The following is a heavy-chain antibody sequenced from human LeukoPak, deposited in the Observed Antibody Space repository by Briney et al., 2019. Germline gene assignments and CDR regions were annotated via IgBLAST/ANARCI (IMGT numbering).Heavy chain of an antibody. CDR3: ARARYCSGGSCYAEY. D-gene: IGHD2-15*01. CDR1: GYSFTTYW. CDR2: IYPGDSDT. V-gene: IGHV5-51*01. Sequence: PGESLKISCKGSGYSFTTYWIGWVRQMPGKGLEWMGIIYPGDSDTRYSPSFQGQVTISADKSISTAYLQWSSLKVSDTAMYFCARARYCSGGSCYAEYWGQGTLVTVSS. J-gene: IGHJ4*02.